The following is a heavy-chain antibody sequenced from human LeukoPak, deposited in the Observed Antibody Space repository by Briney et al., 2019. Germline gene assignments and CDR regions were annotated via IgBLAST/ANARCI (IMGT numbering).Heavy chain of an antibody. CDR2: ISGSGGST. D-gene: IGHD3-3*02. Sequence: GGSLRLSCAASGFTFSSYAMSWVRQAPGKGLEWVSAISGSGGSTYYADSVKGRFTISRDNAKNSLYLRMIGLRVEDTAVYFCARVPLEFLEWNYYYMDVWGKGTTVTVSS. CDR1: GFTFSSYA. CDR3: ARVPLEFLEWNYYYMDV. V-gene: IGHV3-23*01. J-gene: IGHJ6*03.